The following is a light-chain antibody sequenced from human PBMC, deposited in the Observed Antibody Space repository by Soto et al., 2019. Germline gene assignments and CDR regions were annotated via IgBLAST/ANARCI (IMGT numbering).Light chain of an antibody. Sequence: QSALTQPPSVSAAPGQNVTISCSGSSSNIENNYVSWYRQLPGTAPKLLIYDYDRRPSGIPDRFSGSKSGTSATLGIAGLQTGDEADYYCGSWDSSLSAAVFGGGTQLTVL. V-gene: IGLV1-51*01. CDR3: GSWDSSLSAAV. J-gene: IGLJ7*01. CDR2: DYD. CDR1: SSNIENNY.